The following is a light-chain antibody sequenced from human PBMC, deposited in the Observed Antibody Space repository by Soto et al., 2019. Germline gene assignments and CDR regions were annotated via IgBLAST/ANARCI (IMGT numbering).Light chain of an antibody. J-gene: IGLJ2*01. Sequence: QSALTQPASVSGSPGQSITISCTGTSSDVGGYNYVSWYQHHPGKAPNLMIYDVTNRPSGVSNRFSGSKSGNTASLTISGLQAEDEADYYCTSYTTSSPYVVFGGGTKLTVL. CDR3: TSYTTSSPYVV. CDR1: SSDVGGYNY. CDR2: DVT. V-gene: IGLV2-14*03.